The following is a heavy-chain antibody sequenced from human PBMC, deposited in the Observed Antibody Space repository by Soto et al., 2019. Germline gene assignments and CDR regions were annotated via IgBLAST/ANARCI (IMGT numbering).Heavy chain of an antibody. Sequence: PGGSLRLSCAASGFTLSTYGMHWVRQAPGKGLEWVAAMSYDGTKEYYADSVKGRFTISRDNSRNTLFLQLNSLRAEDTAVYYCAKEYGSTWIDHWGQGPLVTVYS. V-gene: IGHV3-30*18. J-gene: IGHJ4*02. D-gene: IGHD6-13*01. CDR1: GFTLSTYG. CDR3: AKEYGSTWIDH. CDR2: MSYDGTKE.